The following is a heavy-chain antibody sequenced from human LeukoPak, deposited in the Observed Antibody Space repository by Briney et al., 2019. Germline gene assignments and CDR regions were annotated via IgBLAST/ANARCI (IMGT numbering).Heavy chain of an antibody. CDR3: GRYDILTGWDY. D-gene: IGHD3-9*01. CDR1: GFTFSSYA. V-gene: IGHV3-23*01. Sequence: GGSLRLSCAASGFTFSSYAMSWVRQAPGKGLEWVSAISGSGGSTYYADSVKGRFTISRDNSKNTLYLQMNSLRAEDTAVYYCGRYDILTGWDYWGQGTLVTVSS. J-gene: IGHJ4*02. CDR2: ISGSGGST.